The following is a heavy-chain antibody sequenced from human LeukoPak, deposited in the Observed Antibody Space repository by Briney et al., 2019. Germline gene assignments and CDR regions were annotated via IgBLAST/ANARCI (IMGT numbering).Heavy chain of an antibody. Sequence: SETLSLTCIVSGGSISTYYWSWLRQPPGKGLEWIGYIHYSGSTNYNPSLKSRVTISVDTSQNQFSLKLSPVTAADTAVYYCARGYYDSSGYSNAFDIWGQGTMVTVSS. D-gene: IGHD3-22*01. CDR3: ARGYYDSSGYSNAFDI. CDR1: GGSISTYY. V-gene: IGHV4-59*01. CDR2: IHYSGST. J-gene: IGHJ3*02.